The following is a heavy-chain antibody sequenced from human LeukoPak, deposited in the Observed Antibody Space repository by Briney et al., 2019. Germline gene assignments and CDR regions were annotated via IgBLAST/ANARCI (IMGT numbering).Heavy chain of an antibody. CDR2: IYYSGSI. CDR3: ARNESRIAALGTREDNWFAP. J-gene: IGHJ5*02. CDR1: GGSISNSNDD. Sequence: SETLSLTCTVSGGSISNSNDDWAWIRQPPGKGLEWIGSIYYSGSIHYNPSLRSRVTKSVDTSKNQFSLKLSSVAAADTAVYHCARNESRIAALGTREDNWFAPWGHGTLVTVSS. D-gene: IGHD6-13*01. V-gene: IGHV4-39*01.